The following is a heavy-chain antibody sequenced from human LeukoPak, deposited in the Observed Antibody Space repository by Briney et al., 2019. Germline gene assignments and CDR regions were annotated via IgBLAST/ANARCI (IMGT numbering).Heavy chain of an antibody. J-gene: IGHJ4*02. CDR2: ISSSGSTI. CDR3: ARTYYDFWSGYYSHEGNPFDY. V-gene: IGHV3-11*01. CDR1: GFTFSDYY. Sequence: GGSLRLSCAASGFTFSDYYMSWIRQAPGKGLEWVSYISSSGSTIYYADSVKGRFTISRDNAKNSLYLQMNSLRAEDTAVYYCARTYYDFWSGYYSHEGNPFDYWGQGTLVTVSS. D-gene: IGHD3-3*01.